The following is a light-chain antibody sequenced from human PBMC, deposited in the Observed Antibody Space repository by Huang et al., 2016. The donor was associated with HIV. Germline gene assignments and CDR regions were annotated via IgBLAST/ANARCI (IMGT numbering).Light chain of an antibody. V-gene: IGKV3-15*01. CDR3: QQYGNWPS. J-gene: IGKJ4*01. CDR2: CAS. Sequence: EIVMTQSPATLSVSPGERATLSCRASQSVSSNLAWYQQKSGQAPRLLIYCASTRATGIPARFSGSGSGTEFTLTISSLQSEDFAVYYCQQYGNWPSFGGGTRVEIK. CDR1: QSVSSN.